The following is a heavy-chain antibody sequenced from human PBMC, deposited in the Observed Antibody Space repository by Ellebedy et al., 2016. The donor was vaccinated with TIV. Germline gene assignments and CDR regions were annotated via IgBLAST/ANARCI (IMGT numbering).Heavy chain of an antibody. CDR1: GYTLMSYG. CDR2: VSPYDGNT. J-gene: IGHJ4*02. V-gene: IGHV1-18*01. D-gene: IGHD4-23*01. Sequence: AASVKVSCKASGYTLMSYGICWVRQAPGQELEWMGWVSPYDGNTNYAQKFQGRVTMTIDTFTGTGYMDLRNLRSDDTAVYYCARGFRYGSGRWPLDYWGQGTLVTVSS. CDR3: ARGFRYGSGRWPLDY.